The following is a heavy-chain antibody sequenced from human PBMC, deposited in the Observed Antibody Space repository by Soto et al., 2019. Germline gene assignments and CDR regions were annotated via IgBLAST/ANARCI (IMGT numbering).Heavy chain of an antibody. Sequence: PSETLSLTCTVSGGSLSSSCYYWVWIRQSPRKGLEWIGSIHCGGSTYYNPSLKSRVTTSLDTSKNQFSLKLSSVTAADTAVYYCASTDYSSGYYLIKYDYWGQGTLVTVSS. D-gene: IGHD6-19*01. J-gene: IGHJ4*02. CDR1: GGSLSSSCYY. CDR2: IHCGGST. V-gene: IGHV4-39*01. CDR3: ASTDYSSGYYLIKYDY.